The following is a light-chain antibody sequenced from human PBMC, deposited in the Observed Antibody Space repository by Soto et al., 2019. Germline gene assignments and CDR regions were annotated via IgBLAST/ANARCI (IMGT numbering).Light chain of an antibody. J-gene: IGKJ1*01. Sequence: DIQMTQSPSTLSSSVGDRVTITCRASQSITSWLAWYQRKPGKAPKLLIYDASSLEGGVPSRFSGSGSGTEFTLTISSLQPDDFATYYCQQYNASPWTFSQATKVDIK. CDR2: DAS. CDR1: QSITSW. CDR3: QQYNASPWT. V-gene: IGKV1-5*01.